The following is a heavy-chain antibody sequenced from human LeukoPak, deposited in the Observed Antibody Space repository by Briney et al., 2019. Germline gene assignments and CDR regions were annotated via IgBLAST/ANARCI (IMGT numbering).Heavy chain of an antibody. CDR2: IYYSGST. V-gene: IGHV4-39*01. Sequence: SETLSLTCTVSGGSISSSSYYWGWIRQPPGKGLEWIGSIYYSGSTYYNPALKSRVTISLDTSKNQFSLKLSSVTAADTAVYYCARHSGSYKFSRFDPWGQGTLVTVSS. CDR3: ARHSGSYKFSRFDP. D-gene: IGHD1-26*01. J-gene: IGHJ5*02. CDR1: GGSISSSSYY.